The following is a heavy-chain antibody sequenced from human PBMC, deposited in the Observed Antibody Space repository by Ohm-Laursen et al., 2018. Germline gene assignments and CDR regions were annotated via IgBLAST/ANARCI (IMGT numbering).Heavy chain of an antibody. CDR1: GGSFSGCY. CDR2: INHSGST. Sequence: GTLSLTCAVYGGSFSGCYWSWIRQPPGKGLEWIGEINHSGSTNYNPSLQSRVTISVDTSKNQFSLNLSSVTAADTAMYYCARKTDWNHYYFDYWGQGTLVTVSS. J-gene: IGHJ4*02. V-gene: IGHV4-34*01. D-gene: IGHD1-1*01. CDR3: ARKTDWNHYYFDY.